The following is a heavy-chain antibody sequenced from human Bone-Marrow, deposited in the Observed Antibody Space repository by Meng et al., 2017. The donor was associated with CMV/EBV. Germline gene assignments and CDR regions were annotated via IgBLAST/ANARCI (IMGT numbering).Heavy chain of an antibody. CDR2: IITKFDTR. CDR3: ARAFCGTSSCFNYFFYHYGMDA. D-gene: IGHD2/OR15-2a*01. CDR1: GGSFSDHA. J-gene: IGHJ6*01. Sequence: SVKVSCKASGGSFSDHAINWVRLAPGQGLEWVGGIITKFDTRRYSQKFQGRATFTTDGSTGTAYMELSGLRPADTAVYYCARAFCGTSSCFNYFFYHYGMDAWGQGTTVTVSS. V-gene: IGHV1-69*05.